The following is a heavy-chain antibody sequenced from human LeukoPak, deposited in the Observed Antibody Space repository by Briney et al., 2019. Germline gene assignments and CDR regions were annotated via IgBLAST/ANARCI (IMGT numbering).Heavy chain of an antibody. D-gene: IGHD3-10*01. CDR2: IYYSGST. J-gene: IGHJ4*02. CDR3: ARDRFPDYYGSGSYFDY. V-gene: IGHV4-39*07. CDR1: GGSISSSSYY. Sequence: TSETLSLTCTVSGGSISSSSYYWGWIRQPPGKGLEWIGSIYYSGSTYYNPSLKSRVTISVDTSKNQFSLKLSSVTAADTAVYYCARDRFPDYYGSGSYFDYRGQGALVTVSS.